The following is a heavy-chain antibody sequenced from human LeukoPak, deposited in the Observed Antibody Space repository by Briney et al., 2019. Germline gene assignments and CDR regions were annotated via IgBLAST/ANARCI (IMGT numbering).Heavy chain of an antibody. CDR3: AKIVDGSGWSPFEY. D-gene: IGHD6-19*01. J-gene: IGHJ4*02. Sequence: SVKVSCKASGYTFTGYYMHWVRQAPGQGLEWMGWINPNSGGTNYAQKFQGRVTMTRDTSISTAYMELSRLRSDDTAVYYCAKIVDGSGWSPFEYWGQGTLVTVSS. V-gene: IGHV1-2*02. CDR2: INPNSGGT. CDR1: GYTFTGYY.